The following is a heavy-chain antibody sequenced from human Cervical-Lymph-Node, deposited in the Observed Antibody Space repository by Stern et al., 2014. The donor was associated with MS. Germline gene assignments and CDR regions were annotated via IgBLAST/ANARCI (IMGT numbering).Heavy chain of an antibody. V-gene: IGHV3-23*04. CDR3: VKDRLDWLLSFDY. CDR2: LSSTGGST. CDR1: GFTFNNYP. D-gene: IGHD3/OR15-3a*01. Sequence: EVPLVESGGGLVPPGGSLRLSCEASGFTFNNYPMGWVRQAPGKGLAWVSALSSTGGSTYYADSVKGRFTISRDNSKNTLYLQMNSLRAEDTAIYYCVKDRLDWLLSFDYWGQGTLVTVSS. J-gene: IGHJ4*02.